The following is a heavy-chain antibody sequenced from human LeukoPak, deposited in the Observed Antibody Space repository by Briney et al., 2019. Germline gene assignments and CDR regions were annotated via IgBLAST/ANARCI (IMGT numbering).Heavy chain of an antibody. D-gene: IGHD1-26*01. Sequence: ASVKVSCKASGYTFTSYGISWVRQAPGQRLEWMGWISAYNGNTNYAQKLQGRVTMTTDTSTSTAYMELRSLRSDDTAVYYCARGASLWELLPFDYWGQGTLVTVSS. CDR2: ISAYNGNT. CDR3: ARGASLWELLPFDY. CDR1: GYTFTSYG. J-gene: IGHJ4*02. V-gene: IGHV1-18*01.